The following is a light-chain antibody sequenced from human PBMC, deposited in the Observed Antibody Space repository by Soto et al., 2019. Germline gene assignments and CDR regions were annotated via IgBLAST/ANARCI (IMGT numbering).Light chain of an antibody. CDR3: LLDFSYFWA. V-gene: IGKV1-6*01. J-gene: IGKJ1*01. CDR2: AAS. Sequence: AIQLTQSPSSLSASVGDRVTITCRASQGIRSALGWYQQKPGKVPKLLIYAASTLQSGVPSRFSGSGSGTDFTLTISSLQPEDFATYYCLLDFSYFWAFG. CDR1: QGIRSA.